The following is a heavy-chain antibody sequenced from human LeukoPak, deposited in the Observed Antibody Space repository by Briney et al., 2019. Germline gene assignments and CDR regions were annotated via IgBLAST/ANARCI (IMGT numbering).Heavy chain of an antibody. CDR3: GALLWFGELLPYYFDY. CDR2: IYYSGST. J-gene: IGHJ4*02. D-gene: IGHD3-10*01. Sequence: SETLSFTCTVSVGSISSSSYYWGWIRQPPGKGLEWIGSIYYSGSTYYNPSLKSRVTISVDTSKNQFSLKLSSVTAADTAVYYCGALLWFGELLPYYFDYWGQGTLVTVSS. CDR1: VGSISSSSYY. V-gene: IGHV4-39*01.